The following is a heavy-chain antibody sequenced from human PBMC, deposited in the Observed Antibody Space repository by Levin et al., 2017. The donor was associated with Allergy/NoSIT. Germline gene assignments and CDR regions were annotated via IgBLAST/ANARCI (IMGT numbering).Heavy chain of an antibody. J-gene: IGHJ6*03. CDR3: ARDRGWAPYQYYYYMDV. V-gene: IGHV1-3*01. Sequence: GASVKVSCKASGYTFTSYAMHWVRQAPGQRLEWMGWINAGNGNTKYSQKFQGRVTITRDTSASTAYMELSSLRSEDTAVYYCARDRGWAPYQYYYYMDVWGKGTTVTVSS. CDR2: INAGNGNT. D-gene: IGHD3-16*01. CDR1: GYTFTSYA.